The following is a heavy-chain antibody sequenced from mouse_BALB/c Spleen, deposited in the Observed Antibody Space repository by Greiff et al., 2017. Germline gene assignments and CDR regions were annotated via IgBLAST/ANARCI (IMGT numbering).Heavy chain of an antibody. Sequence: EVQLQQSGAELVRSGASVKLSCTASGFNIKDYYMHWVKQRPEQGLEWIGWIDPENGDTEYAPKFQGKATMTADTSSNTAYLQLSSLTSEDTAVYYCRSTMITTNYAMDDWGQGTSVTVSS. CDR3: RSTMITTNYAMDD. CDR2: IDPENGDT. CDR1: GFNIKDYY. V-gene: IGHV14-4*02. J-gene: IGHJ4*01. D-gene: IGHD2-4*01.